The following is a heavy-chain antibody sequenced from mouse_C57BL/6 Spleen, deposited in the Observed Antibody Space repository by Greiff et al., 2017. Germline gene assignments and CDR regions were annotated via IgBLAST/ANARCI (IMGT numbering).Heavy chain of an antibody. CDR1: GYTFTSYW. CDR2: IYPSDSET. Sequence: QVQLKQPGAELVRPGSSVKLSCKASGYTFTSYWMDWVKQRPGQGLEWIGNIYPSDSETPYNQKFKDKATLTVDKSSSTAYMELSSLTSEDSAVYYWARRDYWGQGTTLTVSS. J-gene: IGHJ2*01. V-gene: IGHV1-61*01. CDR3: ARRDY.